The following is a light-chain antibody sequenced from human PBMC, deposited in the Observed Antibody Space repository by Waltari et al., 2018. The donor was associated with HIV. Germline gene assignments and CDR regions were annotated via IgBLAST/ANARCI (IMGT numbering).Light chain of an antibody. CDR3: QQYGSSPRT. Sequence: TQSPGTLSLSPGEGATLSCRASQTVSSVSLAWYQLKPGQAPRLLIYGASSRATGIPDRFSGTGSGTDFTLTISRLEPEDFAVYYCQQYGSSPRTFGQGIKVEIK. V-gene: IGKV3-20*01. J-gene: IGKJ1*01. CDR2: GAS. CDR1: QTVSSVS.